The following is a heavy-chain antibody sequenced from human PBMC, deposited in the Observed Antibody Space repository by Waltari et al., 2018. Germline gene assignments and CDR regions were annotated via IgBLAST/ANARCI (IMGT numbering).Heavy chain of an antibody. CDR1: GYTFTSYY. CDR3: VKEVWQQLVKMVGWFDP. D-gene: IGHD6-13*01. CDR2: INPSGGST. V-gene: IGHV1-46*01. Sequence: QVQLVQSGAEVKKPGASVKVSCKASGYTFTSYYMHWVRQAPGQGLEWMGIINPSGGSTSYAQKFQGRVTVTRDTSTSTVYMELSSLRSEDTAVYYCVKEVWQQLVKMVGWFDPWGQGTLVTVSS. J-gene: IGHJ5*02.